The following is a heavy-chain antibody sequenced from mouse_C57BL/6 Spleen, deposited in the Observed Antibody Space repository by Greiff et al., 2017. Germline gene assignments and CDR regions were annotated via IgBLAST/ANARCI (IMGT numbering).Heavy chain of an antibody. CDR2: INPNNGGT. J-gene: IGHJ3*01. CDR1: GYTFTDYY. V-gene: IGHV1-26*01. Sequence: VQLQQSGPELVKPGASVKISCKASGYTFTDYYMNWVKQSHGKSLEWIGDINPNNGGTSYNQKFKGKATLTVDKSSSTAYMELRSLTSEDSAVYYCATYYGNYVPFAYWGQGTLVTVSA. CDR3: ATYYGNYVPFAY. D-gene: IGHD2-10*01.